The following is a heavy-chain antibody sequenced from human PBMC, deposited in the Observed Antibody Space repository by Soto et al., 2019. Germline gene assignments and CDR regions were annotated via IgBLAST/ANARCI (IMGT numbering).Heavy chain of an antibody. CDR1: GDSVSSTSAL. V-gene: IGHV6-1*01. CDR2: TYYRSKWHT. J-gene: IGHJ4*02. CDR3: ARDLHGTYYYDS. D-gene: IGHD1-1*01. Sequence: QLQLQESGPGLVKPSQTLSLTCDISGDSVSSTSALWNWIRQSPSRGLEWLGRTYYRSKWHTDYAVSVRGRITINPDTPKNQFFLQLSSVTPAATAVYFCARDLHGTYYYDSWGQGTLVTVSS.